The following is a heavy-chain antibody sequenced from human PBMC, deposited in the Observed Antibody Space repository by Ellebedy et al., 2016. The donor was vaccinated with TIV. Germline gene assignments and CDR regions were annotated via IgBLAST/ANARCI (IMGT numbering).Heavy chain of an antibody. Sequence: SVKVSXXASGFTFTSSAMQWVRQARGQRLEWIGWIVVGSGNTNYAQKFQERVTITRDMSTSTAYMELSSLGSEDTAVYYCAATVTMVRGVNYYYGMDVWGQGTTVTVSS. CDR3: AATVTMVRGVNYYYGMDV. CDR2: IVVGSGNT. CDR1: GFTFTSSA. J-gene: IGHJ6*02. V-gene: IGHV1-58*02. D-gene: IGHD3-10*01.